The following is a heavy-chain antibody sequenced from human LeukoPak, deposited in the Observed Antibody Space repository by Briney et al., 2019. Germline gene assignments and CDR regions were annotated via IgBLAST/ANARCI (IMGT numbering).Heavy chain of an antibody. Sequence: GGTLRLSCAPSGFTFNKYAMTWVRQAPGKGMERVSAISTGGTTYYSDSVKGRFTISRDNSKNTLYLQMNSLRAEDTAVYYCAVRGWIQLWLPSYWGQGTLVTVSS. D-gene: IGHD5-18*01. V-gene: IGHV3-23*01. CDR2: ISTGGTT. J-gene: IGHJ4*02. CDR1: GFTFNKYA. CDR3: AVRGWIQLWLPSY.